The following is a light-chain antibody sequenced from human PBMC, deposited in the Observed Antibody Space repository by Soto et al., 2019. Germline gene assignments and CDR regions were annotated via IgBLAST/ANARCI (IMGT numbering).Light chain of an antibody. CDR3: AAWDDSLNGWV. CDR2: SNN. V-gene: IGLV1-44*01. J-gene: IGLJ3*02. Sequence: QSVLTQPPSASGTPGQRVTISCSGSSSNIGSNTVNWYQQLPVTAPKLLIYSNNQRPSGVPDRFSGCKSGTSASLAISGLQSEDEADYYCAAWDDSLNGWVFGGGTKLTVL. CDR1: SSNIGSNT.